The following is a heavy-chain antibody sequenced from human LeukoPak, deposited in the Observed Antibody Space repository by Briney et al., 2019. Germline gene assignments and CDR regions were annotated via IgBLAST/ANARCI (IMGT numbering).Heavy chain of an antibody. J-gene: IGHJ4*02. Sequence: ASVKVSCKASGGTFSSYAISRVRQAPGQGLEWMGIINPSGGSTSYAQKFQGRVTMTRDTSTSTVYMELSSLRSEDTAVYYCARDPEGAAGTDQFDYWGQGTLVTVSS. D-gene: IGHD6-13*01. V-gene: IGHV1-46*01. CDR1: GGTFSSYA. CDR3: ARDPEGAAGTDQFDY. CDR2: INPSGGST.